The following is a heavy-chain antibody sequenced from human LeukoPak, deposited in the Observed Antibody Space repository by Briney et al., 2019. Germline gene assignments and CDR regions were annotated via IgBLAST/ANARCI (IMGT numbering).Heavy chain of an antibody. CDR1: GGSISGGGYY. CDR3: ARVPVAAGVDY. V-gene: IGHV4-30-2*01. Sequence: SETLSVTCTVSGGSISGGGYYWSWIRQPPGKGLEWIGYIYHSGSTYYNPSLKSRVTISVDRSKNQFSLKLSSVTAADTAVYYCARVPVAAGVDYWGQGTLVTVSS. J-gene: IGHJ4*02. CDR2: IYHSGST. D-gene: IGHD6-25*01.